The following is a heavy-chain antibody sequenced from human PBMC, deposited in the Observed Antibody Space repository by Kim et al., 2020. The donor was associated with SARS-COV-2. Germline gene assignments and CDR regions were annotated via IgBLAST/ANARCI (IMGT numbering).Heavy chain of an antibody. Sequence: SETLSLTCAVYGGSFSGYYWSWIRQPPGKGLEWIGEINHSGSTNYNPSLKSRVTISVDTSKNQFSLKLSSVTAADTAVYYCATQTTQSSGFDYWGQGTLVTVSS. D-gene: IGHD6-19*01. J-gene: IGHJ4*02. V-gene: IGHV4-34*01. CDR3: ATQTTQSSGFDY. CDR2: INHSGST. CDR1: GGSFSGYY.